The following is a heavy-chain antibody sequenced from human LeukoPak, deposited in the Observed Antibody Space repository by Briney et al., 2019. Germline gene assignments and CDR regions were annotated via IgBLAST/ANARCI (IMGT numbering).Heavy chain of an antibody. V-gene: IGHV3-21*01. D-gene: IGHD6-13*01. CDR1: GFTFSSYS. J-gene: IGHJ4*02. Sequence: GGSLRLSCAASGFTFSSYSMNWVRQAPGKGLEWVSSISSSSSYIVYADSVKGRFTISRDNAKNSLYLQMNSLRAEDTAVYYCARQASSSWSFDYWGQGTLVTVSS. CDR3: ARQASSSWSFDY. CDR2: ISSSSSYI.